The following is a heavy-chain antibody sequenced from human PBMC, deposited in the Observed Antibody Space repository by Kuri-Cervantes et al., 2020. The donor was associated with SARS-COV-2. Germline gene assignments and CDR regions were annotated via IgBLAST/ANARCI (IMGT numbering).Heavy chain of an antibody. V-gene: IGHV4-59*08. CDR2: MYNTADT. D-gene: IGHD3-3*01. Sequence: SETLSFTCSVSGGSISGYYWSWLRRPPGKGLEWIAYMYNTADTYSNPSLSSRVTISLDTTKSLVSLKLTSVTAADTAVYYCARQMMSSTTIFGVVITRNWFDPWGQGTLVTVSS. CDR3: ARQMMSSTTIFGVVITRNWFDP. CDR1: GGSISGYY. J-gene: IGHJ5*02.